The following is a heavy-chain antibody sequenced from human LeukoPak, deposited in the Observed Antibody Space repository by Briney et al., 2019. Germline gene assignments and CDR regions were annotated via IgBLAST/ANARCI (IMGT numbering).Heavy chain of an antibody. D-gene: IGHD3-3*01. J-gene: IGHJ4*02. CDR1: GFTFSSYW. CDR2: INSDGSST. Sequence: GGSLRPSCAASGFTFSSYWMHWVRQAPGKGLVWVSRINSDGSSTSYAESVKGRFTISRDNAKNTLYLQMNSLRAEDTAVYYCARAGQYYDFWSGFSYWGQGTLVTVSS. V-gene: IGHV3-74*01. CDR3: ARAGQYYDFWSGFSY.